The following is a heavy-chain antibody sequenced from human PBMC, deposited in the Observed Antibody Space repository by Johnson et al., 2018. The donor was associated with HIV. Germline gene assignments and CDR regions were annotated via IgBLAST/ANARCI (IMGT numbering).Heavy chain of an antibody. CDR3: ARDPRVRIVARADSFDI. D-gene: IGHD6-6*01. J-gene: IGHJ3*02. CDR2: ITWDVVST. Sequence: VQLVESGGAVVQPGGSLRLSCAVSGFTFDDYTMHWVRQPPGKGLVWVSLITWDVVSTYYADSFKGRFTISRDNAKNSLYLQINSLGVEDTDLYYCARDPRVRIVARADSFDIWGQGTMVTVSS. V-gene: IGHV3-43*01. CDR1: GFTFDDYT.